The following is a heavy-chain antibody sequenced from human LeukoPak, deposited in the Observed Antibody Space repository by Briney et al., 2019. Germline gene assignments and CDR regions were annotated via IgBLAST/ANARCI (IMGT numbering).Heavy chain of an antibody. CDR1: DYSISSGYY. CDR2: IFHIGGP. CDR3: ARDLLTGGYCSGGSCYDY. D-gene: IGHD2-15*01. Sequence: SETLSLTCTVSDYSISSGYYWGWIRQPPGKGLEWIGGIFHIGGPFYNPSLNIGLTIPVETSKNQFSLILSSVTAADTAVYYCARDLLTGGYCSGGSCYDYWGQGTLVTVSS. V-gene: IGHV4-38-2*02. J-gene: IGHJ4*02.